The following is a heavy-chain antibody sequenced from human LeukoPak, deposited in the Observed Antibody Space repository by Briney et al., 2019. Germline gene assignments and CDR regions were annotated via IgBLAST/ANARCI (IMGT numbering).Heavy chain of an antibody. V-gene: IGHV3-7*01. Sequence: PGGSLRLSCAASGFTFRGCWMSWVRQARGKGLEWVANIKEDGSEKYYVDSVKGRFTISRDNAKNSLNLQMDSLRVEDTAVYYCTRGDSSSKIDYWGQGTLVTVSS. J-gene: IGHJ4*02. D-gene: IGHD6-6*01. CDR2: IKEDGSEK. CDR3: TRGDSSSKIDY. CDR1: GFTFRGCW.